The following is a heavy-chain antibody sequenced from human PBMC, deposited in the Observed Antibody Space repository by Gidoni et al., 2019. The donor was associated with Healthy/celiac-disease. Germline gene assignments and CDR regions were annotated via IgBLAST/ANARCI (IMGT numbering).Heavy chain of an antibody. CDR2: IYYSGST. V-gene: IGHV4-39*07. CDR3: ARATSGWYTSGVDY. Sequence: QLQLQESGPGLVKPSETLARTCTVPGGSISSSSYYWGWIRQPPGKGLEWIGSIYYSGSTYDNPSLKSRVTISVDPSKNQFSLKLSSVTAADTAVYYCARATSGWYTSGVDYWGQGTLVTVSS. CDR1: GGSISSSSYY. J-gene: IGHJ4*02. D-gene: IGHD6-19*01.